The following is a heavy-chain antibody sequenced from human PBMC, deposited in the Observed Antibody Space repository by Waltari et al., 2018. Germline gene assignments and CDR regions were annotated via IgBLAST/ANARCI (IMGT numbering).Heavy chain of an antibody. CDR1: GFTFDDYA. Sequence: EVQLVESGGGLVQPGRSLRLSCAASGFTFDDYAMHWVRQAPGKGLEWDSGISWNSGSIGYADSVKGRFTISRDNAKNSLYLQMNSLRAEDTALYYCATGGGGGAPYFDYWGQGTLVTVSS. CDR2: ISWNSGSI. J-gene: IGHJ4*02. D-gene: IGHD3-16*01. V-gene: IGHV3-9*01. CDR3: ATGGGGGAPYFDY.